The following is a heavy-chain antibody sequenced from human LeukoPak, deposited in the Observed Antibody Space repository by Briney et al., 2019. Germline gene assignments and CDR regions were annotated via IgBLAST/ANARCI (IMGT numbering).Heavy chain of an antibody. CDR3: AKELDTMFFDY. CDR2: LTNGGVSA. Sequence: GGSLRLSCAASGFTFSSYAMTWVRQAPGKGLEWVSSLTNGGVSAYYADSVKGRFTISRDSGKNSVYLQMNSLTTDDTAFYFCAKELDTMFFDYWGQGALVTVSS. V-gene: IGHV3-23*01. J-gene: IGHJ4*02. CDR1: GFTFSSYA. D-gene: IGHD5-18*01.